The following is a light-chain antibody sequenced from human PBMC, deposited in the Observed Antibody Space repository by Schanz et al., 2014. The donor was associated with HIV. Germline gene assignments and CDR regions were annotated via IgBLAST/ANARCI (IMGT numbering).Light chain of an antibody. J-gene: IGKJ3*01. CDR2: WAS. V-gene: IGKV4-1*01. CDR3: QQYNNWPRT. CDR1: QSVLYNSNNKNY. Sequence: DIVMTQSPDSLAVSLGVRATINCKSSQSVLYNSNNKNYLAWYQQKPGQPPKLLIYWASTRESGVPDRISGSGSGTDFTLTISSLQAEDFAVYYCQQYNNWPRTFGPGTKVDIK.